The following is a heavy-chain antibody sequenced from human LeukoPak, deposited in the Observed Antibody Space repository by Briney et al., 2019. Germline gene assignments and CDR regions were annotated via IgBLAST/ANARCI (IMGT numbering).Heavy chain of an antibody. CDR2: INPNSGGT. J-gene: IGHJ4*02. CDR1: GYTFTGYY. V-gene: IGHV1-2*02. D-gene: IGHD6-13*01. CDR3: ARDLSSWYNRSTLIDY. Sequence: ASVKVSCKASGYTFTGYYMHWVRQAPGQRLEWMGWINPNSGGTNYAQKFQGRVTMTRDTSISTAYMELSRLRSDDTAVYYCARDLSSWYNRSTLIDYWGQGTLVTVSS.